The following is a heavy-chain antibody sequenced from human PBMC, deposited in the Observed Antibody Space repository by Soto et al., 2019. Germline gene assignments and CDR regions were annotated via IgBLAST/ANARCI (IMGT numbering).Heavy chain of an antibody. CDR2: ISSSSSHI. CDR1: GFTFSSYS. Sequence: GGSLRLSCAASGFTFSSYSMNWVRQAPGKGLEWVSSISSSSSHIYYADSVKGRFTISRDNAKNSLYLQMNSLRAEDTAVYYCARVHTIDSSSPYYYGMDVWGQGTTVTVSS. CDR3: ARVHTIDSSSPYYYGMDV. D-gene: IGHD6-6*01. J-gene: IGHJ6*02. V-gene: IGHV3-21*01.